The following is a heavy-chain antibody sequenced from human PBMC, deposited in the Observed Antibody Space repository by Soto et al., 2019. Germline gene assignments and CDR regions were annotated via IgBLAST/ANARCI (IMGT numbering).Heavy chain of an antibody. Sequence: ASVKVSCKASGYTFTSYGISWVRQAPGQGLEWMGWISAYNGNTNYAQKLQGRVTMTTDTSTSTAYMELRSLRSDDTAVYYCARDWYSSSPDYYYYYGMDVWGQGTTVTVSS. D-gene: IGHD6-6*01. J-gene: IGHJ6*02. V-gene: IGHV1-18*01. CDR1: GYTFTSYG. CDR2: ISAYNGNT. CDR3: ARDWYSSSPDYYYYYGMDV.